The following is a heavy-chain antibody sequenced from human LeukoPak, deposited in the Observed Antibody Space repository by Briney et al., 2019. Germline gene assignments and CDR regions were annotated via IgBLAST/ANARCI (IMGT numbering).Heavy chain of an antibody. CDR1: GGSISSSSYY. V-gene: IGHV4-39*01. CDR3: ARQLRSGGSCYSDY. CDR2: IYYSGST. D-gene: IGHD2-15*01. J-gene: IGHJ4*02. Sequence: SETLSLTCGVSGGSISSSSYYWGWIRQPPGKGLEWIGSIYYSGSTYYNPSLKSRVTISVDTSKNQFSLKLSSVTAADTAVYYCARQLRSGGSCYSDYWGQGTLVTVSS.